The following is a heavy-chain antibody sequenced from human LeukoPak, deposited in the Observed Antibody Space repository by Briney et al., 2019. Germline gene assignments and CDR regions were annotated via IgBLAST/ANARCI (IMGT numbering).Heavy chain of an antibody. J-gene: IGHJ4*02. CDR1: GFTFSGYS. CDR2: ISSSSSYI. Sequence: GGSLRLSCAASGFTFSGYSMNWVRQAPGKGLEWVSSISSSSSYIYYADSVKGRFTISRDNAKNSLYLQMNSLRAEDTAVYYCARDILRLATADYWGQGTLVTVSS. V-gene: IGHV3-21*01. CDR3: ARDILRLATADY. D-gene: IGHD3-9*01.